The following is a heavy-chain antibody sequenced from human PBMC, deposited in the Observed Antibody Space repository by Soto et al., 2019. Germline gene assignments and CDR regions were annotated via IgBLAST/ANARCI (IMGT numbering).Heavy chain of an antibody. CDR2: ISYDGTNK. CDR3: AKDRAFWSGTHDAFDI. V-gene: IGHV3-30*18. J-gene: IGHJ3*02. CDR1: EFTFSSYG. Sequence: PGGSLRLSCAAFEFTFSSYGMHWVRQAPGKGLEWLSVISYDGTNKYYTDSVKGRFTISRDNSKNTLYLQMNSLRGEDTAVYYCAKDRAFWSGTHDAFDIWGRGTMVTV. D-gene: IGHD3-3*01.